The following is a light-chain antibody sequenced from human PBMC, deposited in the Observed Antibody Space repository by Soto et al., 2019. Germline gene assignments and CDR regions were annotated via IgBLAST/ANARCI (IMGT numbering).Light chain of an antibody. J-gene: IGKJ2*01. V-gene: IGKV1-39*01. Sequence: DIQMTQSPFSLSASVGDRVTITCRTSQSISTYVNWYQQKAAKAPKLLIYAASRLQSEVPSRFLGGGSDTEFTLTITSLQPEDFATYYCQQSHGIPYTFGQGTKLEIK. CDR3: QQSHGIPYT. CDR1: QSISTY. CDR2: AAS.